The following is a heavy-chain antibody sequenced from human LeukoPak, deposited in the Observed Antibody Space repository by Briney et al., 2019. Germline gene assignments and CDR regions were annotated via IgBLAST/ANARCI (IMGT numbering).Heavy chain of an antibody. CDR2: ISSGGSTI. D-gene: IGHD6-13*01. CDR3: ARSSYSSSWYTQSFLSDYYMDV. Sequence: PGGSLRLSCAASGFTFSDYYMSWIRQAPGKGLEWVSYISSGGSTIYYADSVKGRFTISRDNAKNSLYLQMNSLRAEDTAVYYCARSSYSSSWYTQSFLSDYYMDVWGKGTAVTVSS. J-gene: IGHJ6*03. V-gene: IGHV3-11*04. CDR1: GFTFSDYY.